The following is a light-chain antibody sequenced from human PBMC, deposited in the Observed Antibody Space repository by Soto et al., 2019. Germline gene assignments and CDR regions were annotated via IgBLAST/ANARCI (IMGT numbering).Light chain of an antibody. CDR2: EVT. Sequence: QSVLTQPASVAGSLGQSITLSCTGTSSDIAIYNYVSWYQHHPGRVPKLLISEVTNRPSGASDRFSGSKSGNTASLTISGLQAADEADYYCTSFTTSSSLVFGGGTKLTVL. J-gene: IGLJ2*01. V-gene: IGLV2-14*01. CDR1: SSDIAIYNY. CDR3: TSFTTSSSLV.